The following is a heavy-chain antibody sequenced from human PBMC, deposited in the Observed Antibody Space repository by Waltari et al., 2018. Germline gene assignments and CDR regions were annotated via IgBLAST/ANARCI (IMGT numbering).Heavy chain of an antibody. Sequence: QVQLVQSGAEVKKPGASVKVSCMTSGYTFTSYGMHWVRQAPGQRLEWMGWINADNGDTNYSEKLQGRVTIARDTTDTSASTVYMELRSLTSDDTAIYYCARGNRLSGSDYFEVWGQGTLLTVSS. CDR3: ARGNRLSGSDYFEV. J-gene: IGHJ3*01. V-gene: IGHV1-3*01. CDR1: GYTFTSYG. D-gene: IGHD5-12*01. CDR2: INADNGDT.